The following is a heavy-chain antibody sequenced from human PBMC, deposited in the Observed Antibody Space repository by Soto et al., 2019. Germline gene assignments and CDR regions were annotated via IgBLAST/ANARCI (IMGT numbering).Heavy chain of an antibody. CDR1: GDTFDTFA. J-gene: IGHJ6*02. V-gene: IGHV1-69*12. CDR3: ARNKDREPLDGNSYSALDV. CDR2: IIPIFRTP. Sequence: QVQLVQSGAEVLKPGSSVKVSCKASGDTFDTFAISWVRQTPGQGLEWMGGIIPIFRTPDYAQKFQGRVTITADESTSTAYMGLSSLRSEDTAVYYSARNKDREPLDGNSYSALDVWGQGTTVTVSS.